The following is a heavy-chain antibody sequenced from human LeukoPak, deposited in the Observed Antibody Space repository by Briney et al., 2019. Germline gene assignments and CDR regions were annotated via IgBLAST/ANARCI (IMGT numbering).Heavy chain of an antibody. V-gene: IGHV3-48*03. CDR3: ARAGYYDSSGYYNGYFDY. D-gene: IGHD3-22*01. CDR1: RFTFSSYE. Sequence: PGGSLRLSCAASRFTFSSYEMNWVRQAPGKGLEWVSYISSSGSTIYYADSAKGRFPNPRDNAKNALYLQMNSLRAEDTAVYYCARAGYYDSSGYYNGYFDYWGQGTLVTVSS. CDR2: ISSSGSTI. J-gene: IGHJ4*02.